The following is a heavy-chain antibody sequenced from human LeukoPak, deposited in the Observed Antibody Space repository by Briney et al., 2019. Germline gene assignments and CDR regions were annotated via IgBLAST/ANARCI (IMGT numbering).Heavy chain of an antibody. D-gene: IGHD4-11*01. CDR3: ARGFYSPHY. V-gene: IGHV4-59*01. J-gene: IGHJ4*02. Sequence: PSETLSLTCTVSGGSISSDYWSCIRQPPGKGLEWIGDIYYSGRTYYNPSLKSRITISVDTSKNQFSLKLSSVTAADTAVYYCARGFYSPHYWGQGTLVSVSS. CDR1: GGSISSDY. CDR2: IYYSGRT.